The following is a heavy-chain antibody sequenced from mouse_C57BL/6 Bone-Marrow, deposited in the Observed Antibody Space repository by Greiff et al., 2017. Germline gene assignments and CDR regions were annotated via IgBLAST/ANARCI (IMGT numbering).Heavy chain of an antibody. D-gene: IGHD1-1*01. Sequence: QVQLQQSGAELAKPGASVKLSCKASGYTFTSYWMHWVKQRPGQGLEWIGYINPSSGYTKYNQKFKDKATLTADKSSSTAYMQLSSLTYEYTAVYYCARTAITTGVATDYAMDYWGQGTSVTVSS. J-gene: IGHJ4*01. V-gene: IGHV1-7*01. CDR1: GYTFTSYW. CDR3: ARTAITTGVATDYAMDY. CDR2: INPSSGYT.